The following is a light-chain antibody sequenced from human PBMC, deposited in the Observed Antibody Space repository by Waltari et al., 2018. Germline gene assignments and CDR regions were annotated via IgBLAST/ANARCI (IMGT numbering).Light chain of an antibody. CDR2: WAS. Sequence: DIVMTQSPDSLAVSLGERAPINCKSSQSVLYSSNNKNYLAWYQQKPGKPPKLLISWASTRESGVPDRFSGSGSGTDFTLTISSLQAEDVAVYYCQQYYSARTFGQGTKVEI. J-gene: IGKJ1*01. CDR3: QQYYSART. V-gene: IGKV4-1*01. CDR1: QSVLYSSNNKNY.